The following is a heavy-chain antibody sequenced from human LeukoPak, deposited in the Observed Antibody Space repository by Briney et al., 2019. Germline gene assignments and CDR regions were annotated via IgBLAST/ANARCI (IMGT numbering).Heavy chain of an antibody. V-gene: IGHV3-66*01. J-gene: IGHJ5*02. D-gene: IGHD1-14*01. Sequence: SGGSLRLSCAASGFTVSSNYMSWVRQAPGKGLEWVSVIYSGGSTYYPHSVKGRFPISRANSHHTLYLQMNSLRAEDTAVYYCARVRVVRRINHNYNFDPWGQGTLVTVSS. CDR2: IYSGGST. CDR1: GFTVSSNY. CDR3: ARVRVVRRINHNYNFDP.